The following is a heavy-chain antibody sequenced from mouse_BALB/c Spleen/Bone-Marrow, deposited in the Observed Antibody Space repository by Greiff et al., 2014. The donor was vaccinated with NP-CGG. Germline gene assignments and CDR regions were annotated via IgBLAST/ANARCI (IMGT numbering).Heavy chain of an antibody. Sequence: QVQLQQSGPELVRPGVSVKISCKGSGYTFTDSAMHWVKQSHAKSLEWIGVINTYSGDANYSQKFKGKATMTVDKSSSTAYMELARFTSEDAAIYYCARDYGSSHFDHWGQGSTLTVSS. D-gene: IGHD1-1*01. V-gene: IGHV1-67*01. J-gene: IGHJ2*01. CDR2: INTYSGDA. CDR1: GYTFTDSA. CDR3: ARDYGSSHFDH.